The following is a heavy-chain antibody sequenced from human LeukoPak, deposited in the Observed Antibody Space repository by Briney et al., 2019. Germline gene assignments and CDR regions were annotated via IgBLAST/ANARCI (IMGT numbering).Heavy chain of an antibody. CDR1: GFTFSSYS. D-gene: IGHD6-13*01. CDR3: ARGVHSSSWYDYYFDY. V-gene: IGHV3-21*01. J-gene: IGHJ4*02. Sequence: GGSLRLSCAASGFTFSSYSMNWVRQAPGKGLEWVSSVSSSSSYIYYADSVKGRFTISRDNAKNSLYLQMNSLRAEDTAVYYCARGVHSSSWYDYYFDYWGQRTLVTVSS. CDR2: VSSSSSYI.